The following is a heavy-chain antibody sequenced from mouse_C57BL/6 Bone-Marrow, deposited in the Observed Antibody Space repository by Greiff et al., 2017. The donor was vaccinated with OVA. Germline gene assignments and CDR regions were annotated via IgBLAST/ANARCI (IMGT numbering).Heavy chain of an antibody. CDR3: ALSFAY. Sequence: VQLKQSGPGLVKPSQSLSLTCSVTGYSITSGYYWNWIRQFPGNKLEWMGYISYDGSNNYNPSLKNRISITRDTSKNQFFLKLNSVTTEDTATYYCALSFAYWGQGTLVTVSA. V-gene: IGHV3-6*01. CDR1: GYSITSGYY. CDR2: ISYDGSN. J-gene: IGHJ3*01.